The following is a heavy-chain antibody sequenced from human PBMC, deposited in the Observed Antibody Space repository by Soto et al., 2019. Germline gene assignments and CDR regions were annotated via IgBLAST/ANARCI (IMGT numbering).Heavy chain of an antibody. CDR3: ARSMVGASNDGFDI. Sequence: GGSLRLSCEASGLIFSHYWMHWVRQAPGKGLVWVSRINDGGSSTTYADSAKGRFIISRDNAKNTLYLQMNSLRVDDTAVYYCARSMVGASNDGFDIWGQGTMVTVSS. J-gene: IGHJ3*02. CDR1: GLIFSHYW. CDR2: INDGGSST. V-gene: IGHV3-74*01. D-gene: IGHD1-26*01.